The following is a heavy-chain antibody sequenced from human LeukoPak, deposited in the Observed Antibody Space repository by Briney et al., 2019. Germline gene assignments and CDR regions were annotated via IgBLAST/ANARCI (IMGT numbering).Heavy chain of an antibody. CDR3: TRTTPLQSTRRGYSGYDYVLNYYYMDV. CDR2: ISWNSGSI. Sequence: GGSLRLSCAASGFTFDDYAMHWVRQAPGKGLEWVSGISWNSGSIGYADSVKGRFTISRDNAKNSLYLQMNSLRAEDMALYYCTRTTPLQSTRRGYSGYDYVLNYYYMDVWGKGTTVTVSS. J-gene: IGHJ6*03. V-gene: IGHV3-9*03. D-gene: IGHD5-12*01. CDR1: GFTFDDYA.